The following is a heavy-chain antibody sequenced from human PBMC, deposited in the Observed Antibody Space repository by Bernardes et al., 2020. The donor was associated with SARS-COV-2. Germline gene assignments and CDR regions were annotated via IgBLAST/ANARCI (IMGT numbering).Heavy chain of an antibody. CDR3: ATDVVVVEGVLLDS. CDR2: ISGRGDNT. D-gene: IGHD2-15*01. CDR1: GFTFSNYA. V-gene: IGHV3-23*01. Sequence: GGSLRLSCAASGFTFSNYAMSWVRQAPGKGLEWVSVISGRGDNTDYTDSVKGRFTISRDNSKNTLYLQMNSLRAEDTAVYYCATDVVVVEGVLLDSWGQGTLVTVSS. J-gene: IGHJ4*02.